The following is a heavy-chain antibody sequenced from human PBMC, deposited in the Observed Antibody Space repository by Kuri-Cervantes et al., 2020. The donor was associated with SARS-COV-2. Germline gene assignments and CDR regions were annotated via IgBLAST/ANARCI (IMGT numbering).Heavy chain of an antibody. V-gene: IGHV3-30-3*01. CDR3: ARQYSESYGDTFDI. Sequence: GESLKISCAASGFTFSSYAMHWVRQAPGKGLEWVAVISYDGSNKYYADSVKGRFTISRDNSKNTLYLQMNSLRPEDTALYYCARQYSESYGDTFDIWGQGTMVTVSS. CDR1: GFTFSSYA. CDR2: ISYDGSNK. J-gene: IGHJ3*02. D-gene: IGHD1-26*01.